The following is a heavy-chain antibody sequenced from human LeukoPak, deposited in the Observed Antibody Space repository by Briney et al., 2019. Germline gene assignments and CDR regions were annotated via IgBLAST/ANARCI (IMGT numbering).Heavy chain of an antibody. CDR1: GYSISSGYY. J-gene: IGHJ4*02. Sequence: SETLSLTCTVSGYSISSGYYWGWIRQPPGQGLEWIGSIYHSGSTYYNPSLKSRVTISVDTSKNQFSLKLSSVTAADTAVYYCARASDILTGYDYWGQGTLVTVSS. CDR2: IYHSGST. CDR3: ARASDILTGYDY. D-gene: IGHD3-9*01. V-gene: IGHV4-38-2*02.